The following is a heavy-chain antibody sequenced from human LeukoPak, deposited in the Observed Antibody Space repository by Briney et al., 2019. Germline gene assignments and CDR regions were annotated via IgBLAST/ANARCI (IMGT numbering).Heavy chain of an antibody. Sequence: PGGSLRLSCAASGFTFSIYSMNWVRQAPGKGLEWVSSISSSRSYIYYADSVKGRFTISRDNAKNSLYLQMNSLRADDTAVYYCARFAAGGSYYYYMDVWGKGTTVTVSS. D-gene: IGHD6-25*01. CDR2: ISSSRSYI. J-gene: IGHJ6*03. V-gene: IGHV3-21*01. CDR1: GFTFSIYS. CDR3: ARFAAGGSYYYYMDV.